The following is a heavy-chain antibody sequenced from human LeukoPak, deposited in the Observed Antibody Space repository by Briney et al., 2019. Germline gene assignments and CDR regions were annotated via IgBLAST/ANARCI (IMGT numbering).Heavy chain of an antibody. CDR1: GGSISSYY. Sequence: SETLSLTCTVSGGSISSYYWSWIRQPPGKGLEWIGYIYYSGSTNYNPSLKSRVTISVDTFKNQFSLKLSSVTAADTAVYYCARRLSGWYGNYFDYWGQGTLVTVSS. CDR2: IYYSGST. D-gene: IGHD6-19*01. V-gene: IGHV4-59*08. CDR3: ARRLSGWYGNYFDY. J-gene: IGHJ4*02.